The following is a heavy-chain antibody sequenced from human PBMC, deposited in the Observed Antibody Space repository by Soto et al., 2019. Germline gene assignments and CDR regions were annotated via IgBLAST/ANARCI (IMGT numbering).Heavy chain of an antibody. CDR3: ASLRAAAASFDI. CDR1: GFTVSSSY. D-gene: IGHD6-13*01. CDR2: IYRDGST. Sequence: GGSLRLSCAASGFTVSSSYMSWVRQAPGKGLEWVSLIYRDGSTYYADSMKGRFTISRDNSKNTVHLQMNSLRPEDTAVYYCASLRAAAASFDIWGQGTMVTVSS. J-gene: IGHJ3*02. V-gene: IGHV3-53*01.